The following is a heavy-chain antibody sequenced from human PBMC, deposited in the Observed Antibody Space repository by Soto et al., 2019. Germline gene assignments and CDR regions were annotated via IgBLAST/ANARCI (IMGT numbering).Heavy chain of an antibody. CDR1: GASISSHY. CDR2: FHASDNTPGST. V-gene: IGHV4-4*07. D-gene: IGHD1-1*01. Sequence: KTSETLSLTCSVSGASISSHYWSWVRLPAGKGLEWIGRFHASDNTPGSTNYNPSLKSRVTMSIDTSKNQVSLKLSSVTAADTAVYFCARDTFPLERLDPWGQGTLVTVSS. J-gene: IGHJ5*02. CDR3: ARDTFPLERLDP.